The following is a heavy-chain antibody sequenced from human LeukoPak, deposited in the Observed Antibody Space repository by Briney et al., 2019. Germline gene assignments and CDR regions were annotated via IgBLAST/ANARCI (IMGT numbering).Heavy chain of an antibody. CDR3: AIGPRVVPAAMPVDY. V-gene: IGHV3-30*03. Sequence: PGRSLRLSCAASGFTFSSYGMHWVRQAPGKGLEWVAVISYDGSNKYYADSVKGRFTISRDNSKNTLYLQMNSLRAEDTAVYYCAIGPRVVPAAMPVDYWGQGTLVTVSS. J-gene: IGHJ4*02. CDR1: GFTFSSYG. CDR2: ISYDGSNK. D-gene: IGHD2-2*01.